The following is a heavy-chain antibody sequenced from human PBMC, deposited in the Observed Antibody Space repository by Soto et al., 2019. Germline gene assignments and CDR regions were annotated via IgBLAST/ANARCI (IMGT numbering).Heavy chain of an antibody. D-gene: IGHD3-10*01. V-gene: IGHV1-69*02. CDR1: GGTFSSYT. J-gene: IGHJ4*02. Sequence: QVQLVQSGAEVKKPGSSVKVSCKASGGTFSSYTISWVRQAPGQGLEWMGRIIPILGIANYAQKFQGRVTITADKSTSTAYMELRSLRSEDTAVYYCARVHMVRGVIADYWGQGTLVTVSS. CDR2: IIPILGIA. CDR3: ARVHMVRGVIADY.